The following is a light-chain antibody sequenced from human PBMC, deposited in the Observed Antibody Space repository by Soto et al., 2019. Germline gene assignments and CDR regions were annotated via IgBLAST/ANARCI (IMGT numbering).Light chain of an antibody. J-gene: IGKJ4*01. Sequence: EVVMTQSPATVSVSPGEGVTLSCRASQTISNDLAWYQQKPGQAPRRLIYGASTRATGVPARFSGGGSETEFKITISSPLSEDFAFYYCQQQNKCPPFTYGGGTKVVMK. V-gene: IGKV3-15*01. CDR1: QTISND. CDR2: GAS. CDR3: QQQNKCPPFT.